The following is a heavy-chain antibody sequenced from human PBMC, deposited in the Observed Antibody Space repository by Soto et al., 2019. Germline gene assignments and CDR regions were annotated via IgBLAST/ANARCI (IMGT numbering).Heavy chain of an antibody. CDR1: GFTFSDYY. D-gene: IGHD3-9*01. Sequence: GGSLRLSCAASGFTFSDYYMSWIRQAPGRGLEWVSHISSSGSYTNYADSVKGRFTISRDNAKNSVFLQMNSLRAEDTAVYYCARARNYFDWPVHYWGQGTLVTVSS. V-gene: IGHV3-11*06. CDR3: ARARNYFDWPVHY. J-gene: IGHJ4*02. CDR2: ISSSGSYT.